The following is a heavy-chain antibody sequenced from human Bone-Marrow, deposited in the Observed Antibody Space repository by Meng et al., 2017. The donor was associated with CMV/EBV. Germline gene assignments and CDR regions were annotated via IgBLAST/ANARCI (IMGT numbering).Heavy chain of an antibody. Sequence: GESLKISCAASGFTFSSYEMNWVRQAPGKGLEWVSYISSSGSTIYYADSVKGRFTISRDNSKNTLYLQMNSLRAEDTAVYYCAKVREYCSSTSCYGWSVNYFDYWGQGTLVTVSS. V-gene: IGHV3-48*03. CDR2: ISSSGSTI. D-gene: IGHD2-2*01. J-gene: IGHJ4*02. CDR3: AKVREYCSSTSCYGWSVNYFDY. CDR1: GFTFSSYE.